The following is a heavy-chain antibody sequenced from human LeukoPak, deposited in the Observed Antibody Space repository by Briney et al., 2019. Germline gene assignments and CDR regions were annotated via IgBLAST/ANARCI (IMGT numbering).Heavy chain of an antibody. V-gene: IGHV4-39*07. CDR2: IYYSGST. Sequence: SETLSLTCTVSGGSISSSSYCWGWIRQPPGKGLEWIGSIYYSGSTYYNPSLKSRFTISVDTSKNQFSLKLSSVTAADTAVYYCAREGLNMVRGVIPKEAWGWFDPWGQGTLVTVSS. CDR3: AREGLNMVRGVIPKEAWGWFDP. CDR1: GGSISSSSYC. D-gene: IGHD3-10*01. J-gene: IGHJ5*02.